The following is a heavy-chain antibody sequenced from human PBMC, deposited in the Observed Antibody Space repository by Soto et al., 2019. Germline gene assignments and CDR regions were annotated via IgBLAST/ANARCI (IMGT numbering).Heavy chain of an antibody. Sequence: EVQLVESGGGLVKPGGSLRLSCAASGFTFSNAWMNWVRQAPGKGLEWVGRIKSKTDGGTTDYAAPVKGRFTISRDDSKKTLYLQMNSLKTEDTAVYYCTTEYLAVAGLLFDYWGQGTLVTVSS. V-gene: IGHV3-15*07. J-gene: IGHJ4*02. D-gene: IGHD6-19*01. CDR1: GFTFSNAW. CDR3: TTEYLAVAGLLFDY. CDR2: IKSKTDGGTT.